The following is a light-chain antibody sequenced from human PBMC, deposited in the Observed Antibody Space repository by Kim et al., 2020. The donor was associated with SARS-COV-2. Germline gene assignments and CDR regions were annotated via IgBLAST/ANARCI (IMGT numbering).Light chain of an antibody. J-gene: IGKJ2*01. V-gene: IGKV3-20*01. CDR3: HHYGSSPYT. CDR2: GTS. CDR1: QSVSINY. Sequence: EIVLTQSPGTLSLSPGERATLSCRASQSVSINYLAWYQQKPGQAPGLLIYGTSNRATGIPDRFSGSGTGTDFTLTISRLEPEDFAVYYCHHYGSSPYTFGQGTKLEI.